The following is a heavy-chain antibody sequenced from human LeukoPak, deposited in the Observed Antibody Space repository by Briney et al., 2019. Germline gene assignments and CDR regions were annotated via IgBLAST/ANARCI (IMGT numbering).Heavy chain of an antibody. V-gene: IGHV3-21*01. CDR2: IRRGRIHI. CDR3: ARDLRTQLDGYNPPYHFDY. D-gene: IGHD5-24*01. Sequence: PGGSLRLSCAASGFTFSRHRMSGVRQAPGKGGEGGSSIRRGRIHIYYAHSVNGRFSVSSDNANNSLYLQMSSLRAEDTAVYYCARDLRTQLDGYNPPYHFDYWGQGTLVAVSS. J-gene: IGHJ4*02. CDR1: GFTFSRHR.